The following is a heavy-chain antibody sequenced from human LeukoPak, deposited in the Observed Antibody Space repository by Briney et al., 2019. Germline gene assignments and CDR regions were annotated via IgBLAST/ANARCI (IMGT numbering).Heavy chain of an antibody. CDR3: AKDSQNTVFNP. Sequence: PGGSLRLSCAASGFTFSSYGMHWVRQAPGKGLEWVAVISYDGSNKYYADSVKGRFTISRDNSKNTLYLQMNSLRAEDTAVYYCAKDSQNTVFNPWGQGTLVTVSS. J-gene: IGHJ5*02. CDR2: ISYDGSNK. D-gene: IGHD1/OR15-1a*01. V-gene: IGHV3-30*18. CDR1: GFTFSSYG.